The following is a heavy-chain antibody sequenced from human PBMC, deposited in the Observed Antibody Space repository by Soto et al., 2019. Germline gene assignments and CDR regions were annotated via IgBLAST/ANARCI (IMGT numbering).Heavy chain of an antibody. CDR3: ARVERGTATTVVDAFDI. D-gene: IGHD1-1*01. CDR1: GGSVNSGNYY. CDR2: MSHSGGT. V-gene: IGHV4-34*01. Sequence: QVQLQQWGAGLLKPSETLSLTCAVFGGSVNSGNYYWSWIRQPPGKGLEWIGEMSHSGGTHFNPSLKSRVTISADTSKNQFSLKMSSVTAANTALYYWARVERGTATTVVDAFDIWGPGTMVTVSS. J-gene: IGHJ3*02.